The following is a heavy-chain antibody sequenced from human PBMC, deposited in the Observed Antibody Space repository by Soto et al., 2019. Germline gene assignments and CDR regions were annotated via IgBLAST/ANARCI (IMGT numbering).Heavy chain of an antibody. D-gene: IGHD4-4*01. CDR2: IYHSGST. V-gene: IGHV4-30-2*01. CDR3: ARERNSNYGMDV. Sequence: PSETLSLTCAVSGGSISSGGYSWSWIRQPPGKGLEWIGYIYHSGSTYYNPSLKSRVTISVDRSKNQFSLKLSSVTAADTAVYYCARERNSNYGMDVWGQGTTVTVSS. J-gene: IGHJ6*02. CDR1: GGSISSGGYS.